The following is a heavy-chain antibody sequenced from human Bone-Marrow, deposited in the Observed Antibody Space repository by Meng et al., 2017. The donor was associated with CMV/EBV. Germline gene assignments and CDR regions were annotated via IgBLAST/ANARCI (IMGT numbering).Heavy chain of an antibody. CDR3: AREENNWNDPTGY. CDR2: ISSSSSYI. D-gene: IGHD1-1*01. J-gene: IGHJ4*02. CDR1: GLTFSSYS. V-gene: IGHV3-21*01. Sequence: SCAASGLTFSSYSMNWVRQAPGKGLEWVSSISSSSSYIYYADSVKGRFTISRDNAKNSLYLQMNSLRAEDTAVYYCAREENNWNDPTGYWGQGTLVTVSS.